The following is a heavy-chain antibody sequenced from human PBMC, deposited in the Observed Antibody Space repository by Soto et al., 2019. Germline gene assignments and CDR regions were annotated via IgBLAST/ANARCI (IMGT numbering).Heavy chain of an antibody. D-gene: IGHD2-8*02. CDR2: INHSGST. CDR1: GDSISSSTYF. Sequence: SETLSLTCTVSGDSISSSTYFWGWVRQPPGTGLEWIGEINHSGSTNYNPSLKSRVTISVDTSKNQFSLKLTSVTAADTAVYNCARDKITGLFDYWGQGTLVTVSS. J-gene: IGHJ4*02. V-gene: IGHV4-39*07. CDR3: ARDKITGLFDY.